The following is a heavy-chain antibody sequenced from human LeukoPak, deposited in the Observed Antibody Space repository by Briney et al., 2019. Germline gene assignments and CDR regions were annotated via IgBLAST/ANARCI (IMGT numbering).Heavy chain of an antibody. J-gene: IGHJ4*02. Sequence: PSETLSVTCTVSGGSINTSDYYWGWIRQPPGKGLEWIGTIYYSGSTSYNPSLKSRVTLSVDTSKTQFSLNLSSVTAADTAVYYCARGYCSGGNCLFDYWGKGTLVTVSS. CDR2: IYYSGST. V-gene: IGHV4-39*01. CDR3: ARGYCSGGNCLFDY. CDR1: GGSINTSDYY. D-gene: IGHD2-15*01.